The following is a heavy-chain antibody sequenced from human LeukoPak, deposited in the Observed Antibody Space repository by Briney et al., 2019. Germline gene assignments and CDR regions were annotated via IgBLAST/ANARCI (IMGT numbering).Heavy chain of an antibody. D-gene: IGHD6-13*01. CDR3: ARVETEGSSWYGVHYFDY. J-gene: IGHJ4*02. CDR2: IYHSGNT. Sequence: SETLSLTCIVSAYSINNGYFWGWIRQPPGKGLEWIGNIYHSGNTYYNPSLESRVTISLDTSKNQFSLKLNSVTAADTAMYYCARVETEGSSWYGVHYFDYWGQGTQVTVSS. V-gene: IGHV4-38-2*02. CDR1: AYSINNGYF.